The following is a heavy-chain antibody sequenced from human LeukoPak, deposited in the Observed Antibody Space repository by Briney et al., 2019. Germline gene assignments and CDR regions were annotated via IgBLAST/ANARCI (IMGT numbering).Heavy chain of an antibody. CDR1: GGSISSNIYY. J-gene: IGHJ5*02. CDR2: IYYSGST. CDR3: ASTPGINWFDP. V-gene: IGHV4-61*05. Sequence: SETLSLTCTVSGGSISSNIYYWSWIRQPPGQGLEWIGYIYYSGSTNYNPSLKSRVTISVDTSKKQFSLKLSSVTAADTAVYYCASTPGINWFDPWGQGTLVTVSS.